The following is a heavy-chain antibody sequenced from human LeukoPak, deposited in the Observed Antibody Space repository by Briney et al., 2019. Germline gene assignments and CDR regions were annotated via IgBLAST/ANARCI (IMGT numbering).Heavy chain of an antibody. J-gene: IGHJ4*02. CDR3: ARSYYFDY. CDR2: INHSGST. CDR1: GGSFSGYY. V-gene: IGHV4-34*01. Sequence: SETLSLTCAVYGGSFSGYYWSWIRQPPGKGLEWIGEINHSGSTNYNPSLKSRVTISVDTSKNQFSLKLSSVTAADTAVYYCARSYYFDYWGQGTLVTVSP.